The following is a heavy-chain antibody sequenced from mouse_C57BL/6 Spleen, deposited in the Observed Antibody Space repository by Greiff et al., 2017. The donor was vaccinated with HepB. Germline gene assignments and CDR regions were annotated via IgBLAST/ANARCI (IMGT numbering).Heavy chain of an antibody. CDR3: ARSGYDYGDY. V-gene: IGHV1-64*01. CDR1: GYTFTSYW. J-gene: IGHJ2*01. Sequence: QVHVKQPGAELVKPGASVKLSCKASGYTFTSYWMHWVKQRPGQGLEWIGMIHPNSGSTNYNEKFKSKATLTVDKSSSTAYMQLRSLTSEDSAVYYCARSGYDYGDYWGQGTTLTVSS. CDR2: IHPNSGST. D-gene: IGHD2-4*01.